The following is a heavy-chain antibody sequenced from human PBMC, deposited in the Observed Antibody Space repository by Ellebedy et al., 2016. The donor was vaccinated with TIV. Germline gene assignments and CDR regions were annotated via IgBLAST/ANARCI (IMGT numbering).Heavy chain of an antibody. Sequence: AASVKVSCKASGYTFTSYGISWVRQAPGQGLEWMGWISAYNGNTNYAQKFQGRVTMTTDRSTSTAHMELRSLRSDDTAVYYCARAHGVGATGWFDSWGQGTLVTVSS. V-gene: IGHV1-18*01. J-gene: IGHJ5*01. CDR3: ARAHGVGATGWFDS. D-gene: IGHD1-26*01. CDR2: ISAYNGNT. CDR1: GYTFTSYG.